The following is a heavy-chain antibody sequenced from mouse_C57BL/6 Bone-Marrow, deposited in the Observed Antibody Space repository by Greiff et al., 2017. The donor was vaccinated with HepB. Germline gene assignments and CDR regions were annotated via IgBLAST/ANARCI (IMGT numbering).Heavy chain of an antibody. D-gene: IGHD2-5*01. CDR3: ARKNYYSNYDAMDY. V-gene: IGHV1-55*01. Sequence: QVQLQQSGAELVKPGASVKMSCKASGYTFTSYWITWVKQRPGQGLEWIGDIYPGSGSTNYNEKFKIKATLTVDTSSSTAYMQLSSLTSEDSAVYYCARKNYYSNYDAMDYWGQGTSVTVSS. CDR1: GYTFTSYW. J-gene: IGHJ4*01. CDR2: IYPGSGST.